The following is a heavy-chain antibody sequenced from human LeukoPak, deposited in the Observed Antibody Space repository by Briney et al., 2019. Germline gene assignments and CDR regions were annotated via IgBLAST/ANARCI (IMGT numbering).Heavy chain of an antibody. V-gene: IGHV4-59*01. Sequence: KPSETLSLTCTVSGGSITYYYWNWIRQPPGKGLEWIGCSYYSGTTYYNPSLKSRLTISVDTSKNQFSLKLSSVTTADTAMYYCARGGYGILTGYGSFDPWGQGTLVTVSS. CDR1: GGSITYYY. J-gene: IGHJ5*02. CDR3: ARGGYGILTGYGSFDP. CDR2: SYYSGTT. D-gene: IGHD3-9*01.